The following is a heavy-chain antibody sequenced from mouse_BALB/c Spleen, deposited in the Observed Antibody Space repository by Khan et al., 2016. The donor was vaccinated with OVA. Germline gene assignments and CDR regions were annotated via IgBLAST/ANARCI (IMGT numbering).Heavy chain of an antibody. D-gene: IGHD2-12*01. V-gene: IGHV3-2*02. CDR2: IRYSGST. CDR1: GYSITSDYD. J-gene: IGHJ3*01. CDR3: ALRAY. Sequence: EVQLQESGSGLVKPSQSLSLTCTASGYSITSDYDWYWIRQFPGNKLEWMGYIRYSGSTNYTPYLKSRVSFTPDTSKNQFFLQLNSVTTEDTATYYGALRAYWGKTTLVTASA.